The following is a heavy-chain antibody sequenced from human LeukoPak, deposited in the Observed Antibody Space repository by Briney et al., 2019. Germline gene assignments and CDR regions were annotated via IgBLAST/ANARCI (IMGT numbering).Heavy chain of an antibody. CDR3: ARAPEYGLYYFDY. Sequence: SETLSLTCTVSGVSISNYYWSWIRQPPGKGLEWIGEINHSGSTNYNPSLKSRVSISVDTSKNQFSLKLTSVTAADTAVYYCARAPEYGLYYFDYWGQGTLVTVSS. V-gene: IGHV4-34*01. CDR1: GVSISNYY. D-gene: IGHD1-14*01. CDR2: INHSGST. J-gene: IGHJ4*02.